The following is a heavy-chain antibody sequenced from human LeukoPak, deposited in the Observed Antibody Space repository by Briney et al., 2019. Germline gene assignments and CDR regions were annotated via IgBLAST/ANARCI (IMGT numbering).Heavy chain of an antibody. V-gene: IGHV3-7*01. CDR2: IKQDGSEK. Sequence: GGSLRLSCAASGFTSSSYWMSWVRQAPGKGLEWVANIKQDGSEKYYVDSVKGRFTISRDNAKNSLYLQMNSLRAEDTAVYYCARDRRYCSGGSCKTTYFDYWGQGTLVTVSS. D-gene: IGHD2-15*01. J-gene: IGHJ4*02. CDR1: GFTSSSYW. CDR3: ARDRRYCSGGSCKTTYFDY.